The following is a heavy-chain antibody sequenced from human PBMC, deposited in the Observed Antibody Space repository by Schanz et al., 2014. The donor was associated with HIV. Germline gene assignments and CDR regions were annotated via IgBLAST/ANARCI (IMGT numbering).Heavy chain of an antibody. CDR2: MNPGSGNT. J-gene: IGHJ3*01. V-gene: IGHV1-8*02. Sequence: QVWLVQSGAEVKKPGASVRVSCKASGYNFGNLDINWVRQATGQGLEWLGWMNPGSGNTGYAWKFQGTVTMTRDTSIRTAYMELSSLSSDDTAVYYCARGGSYRGVGDYYVTTFDYWGRGTKVTVSS. D-gene: IGHD2-21*01. CDR3: ARGGSYRGVGDYYVTTFDY. CDR1: GYNFGNLD.